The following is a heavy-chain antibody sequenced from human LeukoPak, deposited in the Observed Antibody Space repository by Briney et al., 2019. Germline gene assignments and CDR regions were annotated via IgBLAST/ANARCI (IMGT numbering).Heavy chain of an antibody. J-gene: IGHJ4*02. CDR3: AKGVYSYGYRGAFDY. CDR2: ISGSGGST. V-gene: IGHV3-23*01. D-gene: IGHD5-18*01. Sequence: PGGSLRLSCAASGFTFSSYAMSWVRQAPGKGLEWVSAISGSGGSTYYADSVKGRFTISRDNSKNTLYLQMNSLRAEDTAVYYCAKGVYSYGYRGAFDYWGQGTLFTVSS. CDR1: GFTFSSYA.